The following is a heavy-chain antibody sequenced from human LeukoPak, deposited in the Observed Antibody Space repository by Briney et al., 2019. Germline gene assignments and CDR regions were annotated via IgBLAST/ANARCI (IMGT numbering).Heavy chain of an antibody. V-gene: IGHV4-39*01. CDR1: GGSISSSSYY. J-gene: IGHJ3*02. Sequence: PSGTLSLTCTVSGGSISSSSYYWGWIRQPPGKGLEWIGSIYYSGSTYYNPSRKSRVTISVDTSKNQFSLKLSSVTAADTAVHYCATPGGLTGDAFDIWGQGPMVTVSS. CDR3: ATPGGLTGDAFDI. CDR2: IYYSGST. D-gene: IGHD7-27*01.